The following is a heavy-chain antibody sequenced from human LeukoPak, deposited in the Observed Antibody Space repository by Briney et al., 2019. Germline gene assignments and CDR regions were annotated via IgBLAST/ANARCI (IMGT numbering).Heavy chain of an antibody. CDR2: IRYDGSNK. Sequence: GGSLRLSCAASGFTFSSYGMHWVRQAPGKGLEWVASIRYDGSNKYYADSVKGRFTISRDNSKNTLYLQMNSLRAEDTAVYYCANAMLSRSFFLDYWGQGTLVAVSS. D-gene: IGHD2-8*01. CDR1: GFTFSSYG. CDR3: ANAMLSRSFFLDY. V-gene: IGHV3-30*02. J-gene: IGHJ4*02.